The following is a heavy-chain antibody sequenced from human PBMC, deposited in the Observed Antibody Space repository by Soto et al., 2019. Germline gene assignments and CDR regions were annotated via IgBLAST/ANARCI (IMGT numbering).Heavy chain of an antibody. CDR3: DRCSGGSCYLSAFDI. Sequence: SETLSLTCTVSGGSISSYYWSWIRQPPGKGLEWIGYIYYSGSTNYNPSLKSRVTISVDTSKNQFSLKLSSVTAADTAVYYCDRCSGGSCYLSAFDIWGQGTMVTVSS. CDR1: GGSISSYY. D-gene: IGHD2-15*01. V-gene: IGHV4-59*01. J-gene: IGHJ3*02. CDR2: IYYSGST.